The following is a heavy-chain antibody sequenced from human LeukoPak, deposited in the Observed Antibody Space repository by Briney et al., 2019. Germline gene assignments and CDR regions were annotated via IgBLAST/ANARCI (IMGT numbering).Heavy chain of an antibody. Sequence: PGGSLSLSCAASGFTFSSYAMSWVRQSPGKGLEWVSAISGSGGSTYYADSVKGRFTISRDNSKNTLYLQMNSLRAEDTAVYYCASEVLLWFGEFDYWGQGTLVTVSS. CDR1: GFTFSSYA. CDR2: ISGSGGST. D-gene: IGHD3-10*01. CDR3: ASEVLLWFGEFDY. J-gene: IGHJ4*02. V-gene: IGHV3-23*01.